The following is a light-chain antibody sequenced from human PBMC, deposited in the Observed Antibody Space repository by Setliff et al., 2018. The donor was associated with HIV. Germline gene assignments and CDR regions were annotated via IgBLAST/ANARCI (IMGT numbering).Light chain of an antibody. Sequence: QSALAQPASVSGSPGQSITISCSGTSRDVGAYTYVSWYQHHPGKAPKLRIYEVSNRPSGVSNRFSGSKSGNTASLTLSGLRAEDEADYYCSSYTSSSTLVFGTGTKVTVL. J-gene: IGLJ1*01. V-gene: IGLV2-14*01. CDR2: EVS. CDR1: SRDVGAYTY. CDR3: SSYTSSSTLV.